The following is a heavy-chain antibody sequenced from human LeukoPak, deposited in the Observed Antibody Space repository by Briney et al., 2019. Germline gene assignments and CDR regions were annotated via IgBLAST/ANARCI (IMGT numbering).Heavy chain of an antibody. Sequence: SETLSLTCTVSGGSISSYYWSWIRQPPGQGLEWMGYIYYSGSTNYNPSLKSRVTISVDTSKNQFSLKLSSVTAADTAVYYCARVTYCSSTSCGFDPWGQGTLVTVSS. D-gene: IGHD2-2*01. V-gene: IGHV4-59*01. CDR2: IYYSGST. CDR3: ARVTYCSSTSCGFDP. CDR1: GGSISSYY. J-gene: IGHJ5*02.